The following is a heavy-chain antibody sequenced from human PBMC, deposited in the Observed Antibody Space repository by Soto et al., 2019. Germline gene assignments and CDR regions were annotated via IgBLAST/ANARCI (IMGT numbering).Heavy chain of an antibody. D-gene: IGHD3-10*01. J-gene: IGHJ4*02. V-gene: IGHV4-59*12. CDR1: GGSSSSYD. CDR3: AREGDGYYGSGSPGDFDY. CDR2: IYYSGST. Sequence: PSETNCLTCTVAGGSSSSYDWSWIRQPPWKGLEWIGYIYYSGSTNYNPSLKSRVTISVDKSKNQFSLKLSSVTAADTAVYYCAREGDGYYGSGSPGDFDYWGQGTLVTVSS.